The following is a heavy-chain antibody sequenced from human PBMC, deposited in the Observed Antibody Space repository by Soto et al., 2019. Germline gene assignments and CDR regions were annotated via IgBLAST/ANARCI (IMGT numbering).Heavy chain of an antibody. J-gene: IGHJ2*01. CDR2: IIPIFGTA. CDR1: GGTFSSYA. D-gene: IGHD6-19*01. V-gene: IGHV1-69*06. CDR3: ARARGSGWYLCWYFDI. Sequence: ASVKVSCKASGGTFSSYAISCVRQAPGQGLEWMGGIIPIFGTARYAQKFPGRVTITADKSTRTAYMELSSIRAEDTAVYYCARARGSGWYLCWYFDIGGRGTFVTVSS.